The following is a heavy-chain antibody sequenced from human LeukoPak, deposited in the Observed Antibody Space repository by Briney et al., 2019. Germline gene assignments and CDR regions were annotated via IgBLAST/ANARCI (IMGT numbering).Heavy chain of an antibody. Sequence: GGSLRLSCVASGFTFSSYAMNWVRQAPGKGLEWVSSISSSSSDIYYADSVKGRFTISRDNAKNSLFPQMNSLRAEDTAVYYCARDLSIVGAIHLFDYWGQGSLVTVSS. CDR1: GFTFSSYA. CDR3: ARDLSIVGAIHLFDY. V-gene: IGHV3-21*01. CDR2: ISSSSSDI. J-gene: IGHJ4*02. D-gene: IGHD1-26*01.